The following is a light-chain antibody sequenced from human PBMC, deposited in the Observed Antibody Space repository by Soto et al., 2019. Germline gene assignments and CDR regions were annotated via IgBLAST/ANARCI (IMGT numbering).Light chain of an antibody. Sequence: EIVMTQSPGTLSVSPGERATLSCRASQSVRSKLAWYQQKPGQAPRLLIYDASTRATGIPARFSGSGSGTDFTLTIGCLQSEDLAVYYCQHYNNWPPITIGQGTRLEIK. J-gene: IGKJ5*01. CDR1: QSVRSK. CDR3: QHYNNWPPIT. V-gene: IGKV3-15*01. CDR2: DAS.